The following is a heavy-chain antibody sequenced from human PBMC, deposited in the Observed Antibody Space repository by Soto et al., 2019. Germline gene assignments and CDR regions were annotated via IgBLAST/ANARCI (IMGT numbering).Heavy chain of an antibody. Sequence: SETLSLTCTVSGGSISSGDYYWSWIRQPPGKGLEWIGYIYYSGSTYYNPSLKSRVTISVDTSKNQFSLKLSSVTAADTAVYYCARDQVATTNFDYWGQGTLVTVSS. D-gene: IGHD5-12*01. J-gene: IGHJ4*02. CDR2: IYYSGST. CDR1: GGSISSGDYY. CDR3: ARDQVATTNFDY. V-gene: IGHV4-30-4*01.